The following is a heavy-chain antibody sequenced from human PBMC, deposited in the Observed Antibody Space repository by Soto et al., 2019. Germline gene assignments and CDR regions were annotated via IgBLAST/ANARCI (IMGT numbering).Heavy chain of an antibody. J-gene: IGHJ4*02. CDR1: GFTFSGYW. CDR3: ARAPYSNAWYRFDL. Sequence: GGSLRLSCEASGFTFSGYWMSWVRQAPGKGLEWVADIKHDGSVQYYVDSVKGRFTISGDNAKKLLYLQMNGLRAEDTALYYCARAPYSNAWYRFDLWGQGTLVTVSS. V-gene: IGHV3-7*03. D-gene: IGHD4-4*01. CDR2: IKHDGSVQ.